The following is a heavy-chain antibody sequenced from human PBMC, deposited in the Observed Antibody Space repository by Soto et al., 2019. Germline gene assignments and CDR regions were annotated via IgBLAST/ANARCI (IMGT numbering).Heavy chain of an antibody. Sequence: GASVKVSCKASGYTFTSYGITWVRQAPGQGLEWMGWISAYNANTNYAQKLQGRVTMTTDTSTSTAYMELRSLRSDDTAVYYCARARDQGWFDPWGQGTLVTVSS. V-gene: IGHV1-18*01. CDR1: GYTFTSYG. CDR3: ARARDQGWFDP. J-gene: IGHJ5*02. CDR2: ISAYNANT.